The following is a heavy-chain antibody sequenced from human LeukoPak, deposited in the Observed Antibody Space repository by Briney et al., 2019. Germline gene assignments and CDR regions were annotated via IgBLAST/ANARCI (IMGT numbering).Heavy chain of an antibody. J-gene: IGHJ4*02. CDR2: IKQDESEK. Sequence: GGSLRLSCAASGFTFSSYWMSWVRQAPGKGLEWVANIKQDESEKYYVDSVKGRFTISRDNAKNSLYLQMNSLRAEDTAVYYCARDLEGYSSSWYDYWGQGTLVIVSS. CDR3: ARDLEGYSSSWYDY. V-gene: IGHV3-7*01. D-gene: IGHD6-13*01. CDR1: GFTFSSYW.